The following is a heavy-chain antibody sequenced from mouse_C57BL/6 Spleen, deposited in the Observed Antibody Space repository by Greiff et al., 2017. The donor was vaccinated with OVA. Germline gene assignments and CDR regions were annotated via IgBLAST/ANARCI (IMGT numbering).Heavy chain of an antibody. V-gene: IGHV1-15*01. CDR2: IDPETGGT. J-gene: IGHJ1*03. CDR1: GYTFTDYE. D-gene: IGHD2-5*01. CDR3: TSGSNYVDWYFDV. Sequence: VQLQQSGAELVRPGASVTLSCKASGYTFTDYEMHWVKQTPVHGLEWIGAIDPETGGTAYNQKFKGKAILTADKSSSTAYMELRSLTSEDSAVYYCTSGSNYVDWYFDVWGTGTTVTVSS.